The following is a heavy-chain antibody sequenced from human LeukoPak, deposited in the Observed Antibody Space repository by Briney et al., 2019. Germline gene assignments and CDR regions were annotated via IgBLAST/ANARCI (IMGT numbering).Heavy chain of an antibody. V-gene: IGHV1-46*01. D-gene: IGHD5-18*01. CDR1: GYTFTSYY. Sequence: ASVKVSCEASGYTFTSYYMHWVRQTPGQGLEWMGIINPSGGSTSYAQKFQGRVTMTRDTSTSTVYMELSSLRSEDTAVYYCARDYFGTAMVNYFDYWGQGTLVTVSS. CDR2: INPSGGST. J-gene: IGHJ4*02. CDR3: ARDYFGTAMVNYFDY.